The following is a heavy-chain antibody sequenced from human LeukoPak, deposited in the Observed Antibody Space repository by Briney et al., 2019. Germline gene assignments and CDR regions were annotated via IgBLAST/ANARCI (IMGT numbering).Heavy chain of an antibody. J-gene: IGHJ4*02. CDR1: GFTVSSNY. CDR2: IYSGGST. Sequence: GGSLRLSCAASGFTVSSNYMSWVRQAPGKGLEWVSVIYSGGSTYYADSVKGRFTISRYNSKNTLYLQMNSLRAEDTAVYYCARDDGSGSFGYWGQGTLVTVSS. D-gene: IGHD3-10*01. CDR3: ARDDGSGSFGY. V-gene: IGHV3-53*04.